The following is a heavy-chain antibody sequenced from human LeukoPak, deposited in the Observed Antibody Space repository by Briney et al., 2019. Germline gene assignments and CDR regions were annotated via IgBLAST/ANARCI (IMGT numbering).Heavy chain of an antibody. CDR3: ARVWFDDFWSGRTVMDV. CDR2: IIPIFGTA. V-gene: IGHV1-69*05. Sequence: ASVKVSCKASGGTFSSYAISWVRQAPGQGLEWMGGIIPIFGTANYAQKFQGRVTITTDESTSTAYMELSSLRSEDTAVYYCARVWFDDFWSGRTVMDVWGKGTTVTVSS. J-gene: IGHJ6*03. CDR1: GGTFSSYA. D-gene: IGHD3-3*01.